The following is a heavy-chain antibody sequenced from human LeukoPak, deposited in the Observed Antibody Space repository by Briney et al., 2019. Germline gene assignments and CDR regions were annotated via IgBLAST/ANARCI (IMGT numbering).Heavy chain of an antibody. CDR1: GGTFSDYA. J-gene: IGHJ6*04. CDR2: FVPMLGTA. CDR3: AAIPVFGVVLHQEPV. D-gene: IGHD3-3*01. Sequence: SVKVSCKASGGTFSDYALNWVRQAPGQGLEWMGVFVPMLGTANSTQKFQGRVTITADISTNTAYMELSSLRSEDTAVYFCAAIPVFGVVLHQEPVWGKGTTVTVSS. V-gene: IGHV1-69*10.